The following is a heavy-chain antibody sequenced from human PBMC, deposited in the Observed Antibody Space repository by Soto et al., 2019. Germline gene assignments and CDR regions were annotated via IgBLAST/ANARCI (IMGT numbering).Heavy chain of an antibody. CDR2: INHSGST. V-gene: IGHV4-34*01. Sequence: PSETLSLTCAVYGGSFSGYYWSWIRQPPGKGLEWIGEINHSGSTNYNPSLKSRVTISVDTSKNQFSLKLSSVTAADTAVYYCAREGDIYSGYDFFDYWGQGTLVTVSS. CDR1: GGSFSGYY. J-gene: IGHJ4*02. D-gene: IGHD5-12*01. CDR3: AREGDIYSGYDFFDY.